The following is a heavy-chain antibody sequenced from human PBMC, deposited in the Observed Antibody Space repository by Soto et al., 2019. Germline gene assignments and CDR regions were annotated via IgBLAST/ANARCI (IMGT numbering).Heavy chain of an antibody. J-gene: IGHJ6*02. CDR3: AAGVSLGHLYYYYYYGMDV. V-gene: IGHV4-31*03. CDR1: GGSISSGVYY. Sequence: PSETLSLTCTVSGGSISSGVYYWSWIRQHPGKGLEWIGYIYYSGSTYYNPSLKSRVTISVDTSKNQFSLKLSSVTAADTAVYYCAAGVSLGHLYYYYYYGMDVWGQGTTVTVSS. CDR2: IYYSGST.